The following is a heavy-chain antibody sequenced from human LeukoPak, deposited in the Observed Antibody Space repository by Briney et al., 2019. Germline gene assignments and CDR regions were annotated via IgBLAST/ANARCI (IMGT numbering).Heavy chain of an antibody. CDR1: GASISDYY. V-gene: IGHV4-59*08. D-gene: IGHD3-22*01. CDR2: GHYTGSS. J-gene: IGHJ4*02. Sequence: SETLSLTCTVSGASISDYYWSWIRQPPGKGLEWIGFGHYTGSSNYNPSLKSRVTTSVDMSKSQFSLKLISVTAADTAVYYCARHDNRGYYSLHYWGQGALVTVSS. CDR3: ARHDNRGYYSLHY.